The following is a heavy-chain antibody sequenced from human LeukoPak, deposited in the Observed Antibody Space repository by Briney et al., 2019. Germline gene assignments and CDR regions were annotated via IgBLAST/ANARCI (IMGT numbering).Heavy chain of an antibody. CDR3: ARVNNVVGATAFYYYYYMDV. V-gene: IGHV4-59*01. Sequence: SSETLSLTCTVSGGSISSYYWSWIRQPAGKGLEWIGYIYYSGSTNYNPSLKSRVTISVDTSKNQFSLKLSSVTAADTAVYYCARVNNVVGATAFYYYYYMDVWGKGTTVTVSS. CDR2: IYYSGST. J-gene: IGHJ6*03. CDR1: GGSISSYY. D-gene: IGHD1-26*01.